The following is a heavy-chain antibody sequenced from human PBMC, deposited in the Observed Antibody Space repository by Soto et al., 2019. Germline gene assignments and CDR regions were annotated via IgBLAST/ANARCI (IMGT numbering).Heavy chain of an antibody. V-gene: IGHV2-5*02. D-gene: IGHD4-17*01. Sequence: QITLKESGPTLVKPTQTLTLTCTFSGFSLSTSGVGVGWIRQPPGKALEWLALIYWDDDKRYSPSLKSKLTITKDPSKHQVVLTVTNMDPVDTATYYCADRLKTVTEATFDPWGQGTLVTVSS. J-gene: IGHJ5*02. CDR2: IYWDDDK. CDR1: GFSLSTSGVG. CDR3: ADRLKTVTEATFDP.